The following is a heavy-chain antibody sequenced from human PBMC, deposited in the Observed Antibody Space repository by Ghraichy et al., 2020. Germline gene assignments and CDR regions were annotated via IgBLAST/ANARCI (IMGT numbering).Heavy chain of an antibody. D-gene: IGHD1-14*01. CDR2: ILPIFGTI. CDR1: GVTFNTYA. CDR3: TGNRYNPGWQHLDH. J-gene: IGHJ4*02. V-gene: IGHV1-69*13. Sequence: SVKVSCKTSGVTFNTYAISWVRQAPGRGLEWVGGILPIFGTIKYAQKFQGRVTITADASTRTVYMALTNLRSDDTAVFYCTGNRYNPGWQHLDHWGQGTLVTVSS.